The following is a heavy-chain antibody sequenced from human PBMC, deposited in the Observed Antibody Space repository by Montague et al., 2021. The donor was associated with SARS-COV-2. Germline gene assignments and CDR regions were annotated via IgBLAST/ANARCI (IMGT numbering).Heavy chain of an antibody. CDR3: ARWGEYYDSPYYYYAMDV. CDR2: TYYSGST. V-gene: IGHV4-59*12. D-gene: IGHD3-3*01. J-gene: IGHJ6*02. Sequence: SETLSLTCTVSGGSISSYYWSWIRQPPGKGLEWIGYTYYSGSTNYNPFLKSRVTISIDTSKNQFSLKLSSVAAADTAVYYCARWGEYYDSPYYYYAMDVWGQGTTVTVSS. CDR1: GGSISSYY.